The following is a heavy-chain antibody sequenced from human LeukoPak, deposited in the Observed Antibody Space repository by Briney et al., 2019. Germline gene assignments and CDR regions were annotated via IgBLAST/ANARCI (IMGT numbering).Heavy chain of an antibody. CDR2: INPSGGST. J-gene: IGHJ4*02. D-gene: IGHD1-14*01. CDR3: ARDYRGAIDY. V-gene: IGHV1-46*01. Sequence: ASVKVSCKASGGTFSSYAISWVRQAPGQGLEWMGIINPSGGSTSYAQKFQGRVTMTRDTSTSTVYMELSSLRSEDTAVYYCARDYRGAIDYWGQGTLVTVSS. CDR1: GGTFSSYA.